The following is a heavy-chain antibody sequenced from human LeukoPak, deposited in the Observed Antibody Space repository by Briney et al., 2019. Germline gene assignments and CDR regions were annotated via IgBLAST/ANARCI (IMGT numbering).Heavy chain of an antibody. CDR3: ARDPYSGGYGDDYYYYMDV. V-gene: IGHV3-30*04. Sequence: GGSLRLSCAASGFTFSTYAIHWVRQAPGKGLEWVAVISYDGSNKYYADSVKGRFTISRDNSKNTLYLHMSSLRAEDTAVYYCARDPYSGGYGDDYYYYMDVWGKGTTVTISS. J-gene: IGHJ6*03. CDR2: ISYDGSNK. D-gene: IGHD1-26*01. CDR1: GFTFSTYA.